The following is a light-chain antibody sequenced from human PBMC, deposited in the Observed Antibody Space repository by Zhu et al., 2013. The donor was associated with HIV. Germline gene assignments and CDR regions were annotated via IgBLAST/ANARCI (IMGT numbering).Light chain of an antibody. J-gene: IGKJ3*01. Sequence: DIQLTQSPSSLSASVGDRVTITCRASHGINNFLAWFQQKPGKAPKRLIYDASSLESGVPPRFSGSGSGTDFTLTISSLQPEDFATYYCQHVNENAAFGPGTKVDV. V-gene: IGKV1-16*01. CDR2: DAS. CDR1: HGINNF. CDR3: QHVNENAA.